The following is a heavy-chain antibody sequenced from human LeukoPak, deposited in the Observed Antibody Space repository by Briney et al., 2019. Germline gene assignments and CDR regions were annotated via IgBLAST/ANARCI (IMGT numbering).Heavy chain of an antibody. D-gene: IGHD5-12*01. CDR2: IYHSGST. J-gene: IGHJ4*02. Sequence: SETLSLTCTVSGYSISSGYYRGWIRQPPGKGLEWIGSIYHSGSTYYNPSLKSRVTISVDTSKNQFSLKLSSVTAADTAVYYCARSVGATILGYYFDYWGQGTLVTVSS. CDR1: GYSISSGYY. CDR3: ARSVGATILGYYFDY. V-gene: IGHV4-38-2*02.